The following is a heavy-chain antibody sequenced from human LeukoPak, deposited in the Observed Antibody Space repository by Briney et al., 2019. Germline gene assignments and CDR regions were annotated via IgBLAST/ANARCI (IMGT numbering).Heavy chain of an antibody. V-gene: IGHV1-18*01. Sequence: ASVKVSCKASGYTFTSYDINWVRQATGQGLEWMGWISAYNGNTNYAQKLQGRVTMTTDTSTSTAYMELRSLRSDDTAVYYCARQAYCSSTSCYQMDWGQGTLVTVSS. CDR1: GYTFTSYD. D-gene: IGHD2-2*01. CDR2: ISAYNGNT. J-gene: IGHJ4*02. CDR3: ARQAYCSSTSCYQMD.